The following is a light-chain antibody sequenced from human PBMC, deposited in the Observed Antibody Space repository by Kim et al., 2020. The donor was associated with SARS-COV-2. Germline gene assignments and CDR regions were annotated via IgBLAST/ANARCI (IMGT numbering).Light chain of an antibody. V-gene: IGLV3-1*01. CDR3: QAWDSSRGV. CDR1: KLGDKY. CDR2: QDS. Sequence: SYELTQPPSVSVSPGQTPSITCSGDKLGDKYACWYQQKPGQSPVLVIYQDSKRPSGIPERFSGSNSGNTATLTISGTQAMDEADYYCQAWDSSRGVFGTGTKVTVL. J-gene: IGLJ1*01.